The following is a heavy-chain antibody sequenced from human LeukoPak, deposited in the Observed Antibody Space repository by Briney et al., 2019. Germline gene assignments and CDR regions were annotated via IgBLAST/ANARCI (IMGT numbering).Heavy chain of an antibody. CDR1: GFTFSNAW. CDR3: TTAYGYSYGYGY. D-gene: IGHD5-18*01. CDR2: IKSKTDGGTT. V-gene: IGHV3-15*01. Sequence: GGSLRLSCAASGFTFSNAWMSWVRQAPGKGLEWVGRIKSKTDGGTTDYAAPVKGRFTISRDDLKNTLYLQMNSLKTEDTAVYYCTTAYGYSYGYGYWGQGTLVTVSS. J-gene: IGHJ4*02.